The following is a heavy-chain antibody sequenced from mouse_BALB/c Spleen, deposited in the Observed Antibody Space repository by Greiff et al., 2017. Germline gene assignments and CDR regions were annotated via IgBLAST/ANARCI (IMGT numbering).Heavy chain of an antibody. J-gene: IGHJ4*01. CDR3: ARPSYYGNYGGAMDY. Sequence: EVKVVESGGGLVKPGGSLKLSCAASGFTFSSYAMSWVRQTPEKRLEWVATISSGGSYTYYPDSVKGRFTISRDNAKNTLYLQMSSLRSEDTAMYYCARPSYYGNYGGAMDYWGQGTSVTVSS. D-gene: IGHD2-10*01. V-gene: IGHV5-9-3*01. CDR1: GFTFSSYA. CDR2: ISSGGSYT.